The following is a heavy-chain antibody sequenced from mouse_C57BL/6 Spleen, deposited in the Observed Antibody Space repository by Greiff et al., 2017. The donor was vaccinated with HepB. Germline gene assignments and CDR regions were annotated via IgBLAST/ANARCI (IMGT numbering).Heavy chain of an antibody. V-gene: IGHV1-59*01. J-gene: IGHJ2*01. CDR3: ARGYGNYGDY. Sequence: QVQLQQPGAELVRPGTSVKLSCKASGYTFTSYWMHWVKQRPGQGLEWIGVIDPSDSYTNYNQKFKGKATLTVDTSSSTAYMQLSILTSEDSAVYYCARGYGNYGDYWGQGTTLTVSS. CDR2: IDPSDSYT. D-gene: IGHD2-1*01. CDR1: GYTFTSYW.